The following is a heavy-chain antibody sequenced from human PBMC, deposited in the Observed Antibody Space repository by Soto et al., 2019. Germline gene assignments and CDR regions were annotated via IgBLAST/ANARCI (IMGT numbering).Heavy chain of an antibody. CDR1: GFTFSSHW. Sequence: PGGSLRLSCAASGFTFSSHWMHWVRQPPGKGLELVSHINNDGSSTTYADSVKGRFTISRDNAKNTVYLQMNSLRAEDTAVYYCLDTFSLAYGGQGIPVTVSS. CDR3: LDTFSLAY. CDR2: INNDGSST. J-gene: IGHJ4*02. V-gene: IGHV3-74*03. D-gene: IGHD5-18*01.